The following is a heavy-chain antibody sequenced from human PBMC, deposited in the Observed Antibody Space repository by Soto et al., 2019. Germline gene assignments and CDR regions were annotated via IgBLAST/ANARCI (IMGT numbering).Heavy chain of an antibody. Sequence: LRLSCAASGFTFSSYAMSWVRQAPGKGLEWVSAISGSGGSTYYADSVKGRFTISRDNSKNTLYLQMNSLRAEDTAVYYCAKDSWYSSSWYKLAEYFQHWGQGTLVTVSS. D-gene: IGHD6-13*01. CDR2: ISGSGGST. CDR1: GFTFSSYA. V-gene: IGHV3-23*01. CDR3: AKDSWYSSSWYKLAEYFQH. J-gene: IGHJ1*01.